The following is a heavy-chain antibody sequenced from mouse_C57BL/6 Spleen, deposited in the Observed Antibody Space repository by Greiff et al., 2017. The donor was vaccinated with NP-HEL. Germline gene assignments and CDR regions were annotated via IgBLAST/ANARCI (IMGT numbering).Heavy chain of an antibody. CDR1: GYAFSSYW. CDR3: ARSGIYYDYGGAYAMDY. CDR2: IYPGDGDT. J-gene: IGHJ4*01. Sequence: QVQLKESGAELVKPGASVKISCKASGYAFSSYWMNWVKQRPGKGLEWIGQIYPGDGDTNYNGKFKGKATLTADKSSSTAYMQLSSLTSEDSAVYFCARSGIYYDYGGAYAMDYWGQGTSVTVSS. V-gene: IGHV1-80*01. D-gene: IGHD2-4*01.